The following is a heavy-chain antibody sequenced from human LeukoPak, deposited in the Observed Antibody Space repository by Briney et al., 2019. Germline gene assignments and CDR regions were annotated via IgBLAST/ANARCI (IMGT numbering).Heavy chain of an antibody. CDR3: ARGDVDPYAFDI. Sequence: SETLSLTCTVSGGSISSYYWSWIRQPAGKGLEWIGRIYTSGSTNYNPSVKSRVTISVDTSKNQFSLKVRSVTAADTAVYYCARGDVDPYAFDIWGQGTMVTVSS. V-gene: IGHV4-4*07. J-gene: IGHJ3*02. D-gene: IGHD3-10*02. CDR2: IYTSGST. CDR1: GGSISSYY.